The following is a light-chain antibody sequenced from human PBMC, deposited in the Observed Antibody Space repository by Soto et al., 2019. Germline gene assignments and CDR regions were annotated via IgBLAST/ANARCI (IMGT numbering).Light chain of an antibody. CDR1: QSVSSY. J-gene: IGKJ4*01. Sequence: EIVLTQSPATLSLSPGERATLSCRASQSVSSYLAWYQQKPGQAPRLLIYDASNRATGIPARFSGSGSGTDFTLTISSLEPEDFAVYYCQQRSNWQGLTSGGGTKVEIK. CDR2: DAS. V-gene: IGKV3-11*01. CDR3: QQRSNWQGLT.